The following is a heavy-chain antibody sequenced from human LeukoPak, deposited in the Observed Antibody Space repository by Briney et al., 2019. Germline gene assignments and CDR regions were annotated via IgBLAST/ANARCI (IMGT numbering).Heavy chain of an antibody. Sequence: PGGSPRLSCAASGFTFSSHAMNWVRQAPVKGLEWVSSINGGGPSTFYSDSVKGRFTISRDNSKNTLYLQMNNLRAEDTAIYYCAKTLVGILGNFDYWGQGTLVTVSS. J-gene: IGHJ4*02. V-gene: IGHV3-23*01. CDR1: GFTFSSHA. CDR2: INGGGPST. CDR3: AKTLVGILGNFDY. D-gene: IGHD7-27*01.